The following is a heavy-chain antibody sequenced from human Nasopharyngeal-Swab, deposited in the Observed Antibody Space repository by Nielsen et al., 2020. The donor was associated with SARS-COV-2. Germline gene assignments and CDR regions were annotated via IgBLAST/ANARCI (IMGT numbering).Heavy chain of an antibody. V-gene: IGHV3-30*18. CDR2: ISHDGSNK. Sequence: VRQAPGKGLEWVAVISHDGSNKYYADSVKGRFTISRDNSKNTLYLQMNSLRAEDTAVYYCAKDGSSTSSGIKIDYWGQGTLVTVSS. J-gene: IGHJ4*02. D-gene: IGHD2-2*01. CDR3: AKDGSSTSSGIKIDY.